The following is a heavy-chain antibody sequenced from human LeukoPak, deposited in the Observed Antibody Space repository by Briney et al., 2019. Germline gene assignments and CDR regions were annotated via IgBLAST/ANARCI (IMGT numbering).Heavy chain of an antibody. CDR3: AKDQGFSYCYLDY. CDR2: ISANGATT. J-gene: IGHJ4*02. D-gene: IGHD5-18*01. V-gene: IGHV3-23*01. Sequence: GGSLRLSCVASGFTYKSHAMSWVRQAPGKGLEWVSGISANGATTYYTDSVRGRFTISRDNSKNTVYLQMSSLSAEDTAIYYCAKDQGFSYCYLDYWGQGILVTVSS. CDR1: GFTYKSHA.